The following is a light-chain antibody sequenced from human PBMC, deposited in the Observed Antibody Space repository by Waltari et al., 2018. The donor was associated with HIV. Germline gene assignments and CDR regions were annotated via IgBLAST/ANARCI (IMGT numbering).Light chain of an antibody. V-gene: IGLV2-8*01. Sequence: SALTQPPSASGSLGQSVTISCTGTSSDVGGYNYVSWYQQYPGEAPKLIINDFNSRPSGVPDRFSGPKSGNTASLTVSGLQGEDEAQYYCSAYAGSNNLVLFGGGTKLTVL. CDR1: SSDVGGYNY. J-gene: IGLJ2*01. CDR2: DFN. CDR3: SAYAGSNNLVL.